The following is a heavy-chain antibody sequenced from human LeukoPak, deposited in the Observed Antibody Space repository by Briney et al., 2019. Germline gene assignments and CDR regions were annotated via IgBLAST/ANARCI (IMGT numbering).Heavy chain of an antibody. Sequence: SETLSLTCTVSGGSISSYYWSWIRQPPGKGLEWIGYIYYSGSTNYNPSLKSRVTISVDTSKNQFSLKLSSVTAADTAVYYCASTYYYGSGSYYQLDYWGQGTLVTVSS. J-gene: IGHJ4*02. V-gene: IGHV4-59*08. CDR3: ASTYYYGSGSYYQLDY. D-gene: IGHD3-10*01. CDR1: GGSISSYY. CDR2: IYYSGST.